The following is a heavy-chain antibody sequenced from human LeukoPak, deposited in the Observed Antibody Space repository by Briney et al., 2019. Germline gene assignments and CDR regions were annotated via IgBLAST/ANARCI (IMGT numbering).Heavy chain of an antibody. CDR1: GGTFSSYA. J-gene: IGHJ4*02. Sequence: ASVKVSCKASGGTFSSYAISWVRQAPGQGLEWMGRIIPILGIANYAQKFQGRVTITADKSTSTAYMELSSLRSEDTAVYYCAREEIGGYESPTHPLDYWGQGTLVTVSS. V-gene: IGHV1-69*04. CDR3: AREEIGGYESPTHPLDY. CDR2: IIPILGIA. D-gene: IGHD5-12*01.